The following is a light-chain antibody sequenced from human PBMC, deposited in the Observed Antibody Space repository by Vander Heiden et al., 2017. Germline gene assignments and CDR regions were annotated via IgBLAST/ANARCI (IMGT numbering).Light chain of an antibody. CDR2: AAS. CDR1: QGISSW. Sequence: DIQITQSPSSVSASVGDRVTITCRASQGISSWLIWYQQKPGKAPKLLIYAASSLQSGVPSRFSGSGSGTDFTLTISSLQPEDFATYYCQQAYSFPYTFGPGTKLEIK. V-gene: IGKV1-12*01. J-gene: IGKJ2*01. CDR3: QQAYSFPYT.